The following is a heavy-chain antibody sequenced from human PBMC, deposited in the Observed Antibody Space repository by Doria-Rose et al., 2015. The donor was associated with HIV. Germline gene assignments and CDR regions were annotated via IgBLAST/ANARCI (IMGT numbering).Heavy chain of an antibody. D-gene: IGHD6-13*01. CDR1: GVSLSSPGMG. J-gene: IGHJ4*02. CDR3: ARIKSSRWYHKYYFDF. CDR2: SFSDDVR. Sequence: QVQLVQSGPVLVKPTETLTLTCTVSGVSLSSPGMGVSWIRQPPGKALEWLANSFSDDVRSYKTSLKSRLTISRGTSKSQVVLTMTGMDPVDTATYYCARIKSSRWYHKYYFDFWGQGTLVIVSA. V-gene: IGHV2-26*01.